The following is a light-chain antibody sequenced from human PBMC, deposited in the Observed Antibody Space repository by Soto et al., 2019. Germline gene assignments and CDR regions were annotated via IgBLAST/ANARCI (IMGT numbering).Light chain of an antibody. CDR2: TAS. CDR3: QQYDTYPWT. Sequence: DIQMTQSPSTLSASVGDRVTITCRASQSISGWLAWYQQKPGKAPKLLIYTASSLESGVPSRFSGSGSGTEFTVTISRLQPDDFATYYCQQYDTYPWTFGQGTKVDIK. CDR1: QSISGW. V-gene: IGKV1-5*03. J-gene: IGKJ1*01.